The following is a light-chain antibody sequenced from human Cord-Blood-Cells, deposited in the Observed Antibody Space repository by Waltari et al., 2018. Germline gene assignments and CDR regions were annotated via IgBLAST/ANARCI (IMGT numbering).Light chain of an antibody. CDR3: QQYNNWTRT. J-gene: IGKJ1*01. CDR1: PSVSSN. V-gene: IGKV3-15*01. CDR2: GAS. Sequence: EIVMTQSPATLSVSPGDRATLSCRASPSVSSNLAWYQQKPGQAPRLLIYGASTRATGIPARFSGSGSVTEFTRTISSLQSEDFAVKYCQQYNNWTRTFGQRTKVETK.